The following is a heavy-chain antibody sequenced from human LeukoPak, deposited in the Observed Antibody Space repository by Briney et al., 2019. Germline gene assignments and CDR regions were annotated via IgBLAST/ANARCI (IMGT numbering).Heavy chain of an antibody. Sequence: SQTLSLTCTVSGGSISSGSYYWSWIRQPAGKGLEWIGRIYTSGSTNYNPSLKSRVTISVDTSKNQFSLKLSSVTAADTAVYYCARDYSYGYARFFDYWGQGTLVTVSS. J-gene: IGHJ4*02. CDR1: GGSISSGSYY. V-gene: IGHV4-61*02. CDR2: IYTSGST. CDR3: ARDYSYGYARFFDY. D-gene: IGHD5-18*01.